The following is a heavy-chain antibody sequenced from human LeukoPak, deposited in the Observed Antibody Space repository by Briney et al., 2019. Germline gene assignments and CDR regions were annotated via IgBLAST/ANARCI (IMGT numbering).Heavy chain of an antibody. V-gene: IGHV1-2*02. D-gene: IGHD6-13*01. CDR2: INPNSGGT. CDR3: AGGRPAAAGKYYFDY. J-gene: IGHJ4*02. Sequence: ASVKVSCKASGYTFTGYYMHWVRQAPGQGLEWMGWINPNSGGTNYAQKFQGRVTMTRDTSISTAYMELSRLRSDDTAVYYCAGGRPAAAGKYYFDYWGQGTLVTVSS. CDR1: GYTFTGYY.